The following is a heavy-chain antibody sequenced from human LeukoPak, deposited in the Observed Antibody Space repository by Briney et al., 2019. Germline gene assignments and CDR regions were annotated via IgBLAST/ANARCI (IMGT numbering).Heavy chain of an antibody. D-gene: IGHD2-2*01. CDR3: ARREVVVVPAAPPDYYGMDV. J-gene: IGHJ6*04. Sequence: SVKVSCKASGGTFSSYAISWVRQAPGQGLEWMGGIIPIFGTANYAQKFQGRVTITADKSTSTAYMELSSLRSEDTAVYYCARREVVVVPAAPPDYYGMDVWGKGTTVTVSS. V-gene: IGHV1-69*06. CDR2: IIPIFGTA. CDR1: GGTFSSYA.